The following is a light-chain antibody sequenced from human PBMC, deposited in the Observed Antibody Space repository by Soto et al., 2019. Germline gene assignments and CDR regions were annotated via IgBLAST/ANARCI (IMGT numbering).Light chain of an antibody. Sequence: QSALTQPASVSGSPGQSITISCTGTNSDVGGYNYVSWYQQHPGKAPKLMIYDVSNRPSGVSNRFSGSKSGNTASLTISGLQAEDEADYYCSSYTSSSNFVVFGGGTKLTVL. V-gene: IGLV2-14*01. CDR1: NSDVGGYNY. CDR3: SSYTSSSNFVV. J-gene: IGLJ2*01. CDR2: DVS.